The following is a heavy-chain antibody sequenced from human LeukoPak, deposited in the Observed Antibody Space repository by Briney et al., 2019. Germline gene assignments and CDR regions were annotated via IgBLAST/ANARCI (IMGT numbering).Heavy chain of an antibody. Sequence: ASVKVSCKASGYTFTCYYMHWVRQAPGQGLEWMGWINPNSGGTNYAQKFQGRVTMTRDTSISTAYMELSRLRSDDTAVYYCARVGSGSYLTDYWGQGTLVTVSS. D-gene: IGHD1-26*01. CDR1: GYTFTCYY. CDR2: INPNSGGT. J-gene: IGHJ4*02. CDR3: ARVGSGSYLTDY. V-gene: IGHV1-2*02.